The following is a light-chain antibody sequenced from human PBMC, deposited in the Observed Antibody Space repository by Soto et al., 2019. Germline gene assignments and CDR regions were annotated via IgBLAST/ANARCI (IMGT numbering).Light chain of an antibody. Sequence: EIVLTQSPGTLSLSPGERATLSCRASQSVSTSSLAWYQQRAGQAPRLLIYGASSRATVIPDRFSGSGSGTDFSLTISRLEPEDFAVYYCQQYGSSPLTFGGGTKVEIK. CDR1: QSVSTSS. CDR2: GAS. V-gene: IGKV3-20*01. J-gene: IGKJ4*01. CDR3: QQYGSSPLT.